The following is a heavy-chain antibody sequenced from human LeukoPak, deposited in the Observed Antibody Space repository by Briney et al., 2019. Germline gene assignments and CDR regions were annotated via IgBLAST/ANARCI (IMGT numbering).Heavy chain of an antibody. Sequence: AGGSVRLSCAACGFTFSDYYMSWLRQAPGKGGEWVSYISSSGSTIYYADSVTGRFTISRDNAKNSLYLQMNSLRAEDTAVYYCARDTSDSSPDYWGQGTLVTVSS. V-gene: IGHV3-11*04. CDR1: GFTFSDYY. J-gene: IGHJ4*02. CDR2: ISSSGSTI. D-gene: IGHD6-13*01. CDR3: ARDTSDSSPDY.